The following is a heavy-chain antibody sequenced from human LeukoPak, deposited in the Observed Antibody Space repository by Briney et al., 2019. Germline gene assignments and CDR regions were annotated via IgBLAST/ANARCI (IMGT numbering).Heavy chain of an antibody. J-gene: IGHJ4*02. V-gene: IGHV4-31*03. CDR1: GGSISSGGYY. CDR2: INYSGST. CDR3: ARVPSQGDYTSSVDS. D-gene: IGHD3-22*01. Sequence: PSQTLSLTCTVSGGSISSGGYYWSWIRQHPGKGLEWIGYINYSGSTYYDPSLKSRVTISIDTSKNQFSLKLSSVTAADTAVYYCARVPSQGDYTSSVDSWGQGALVTVSS.